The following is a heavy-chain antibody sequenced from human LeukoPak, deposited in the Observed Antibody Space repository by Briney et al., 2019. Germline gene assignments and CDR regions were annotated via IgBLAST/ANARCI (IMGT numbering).Heavy chain of an antibody. CDR2: IKQDGSEK. CDR1: GFTFSSYW. V-gene: IGHV3-7*01. D-gene: IGHD6-25*01. CDR3: ARVSGNPYYYYYMDV. J-gene: IGHJ6*03. Sequence: GGSLRLSCAASGFTFSSYWMSWVRQAPGKGLEWVANIKQDGSEKYYVDSVKGRFTISRDNAKNSLYLQMNSLRAEDTAVYYCARVSGNPYYYYYMDVWGKGTTVTVSS.